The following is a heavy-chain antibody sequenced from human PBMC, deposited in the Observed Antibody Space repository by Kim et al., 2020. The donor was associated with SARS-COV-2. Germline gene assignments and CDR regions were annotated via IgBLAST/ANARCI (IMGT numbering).Heavy chain of an antibody. Sequence: GGSLRRSCAASGFTFSSYWMSWVRQAPGKGLEWVANIKQDGSEKYYVDSVKGRFTISRDNAKNSLYLQMNSLRAEDTAVYYCARVPGTLGYYIPAFDYWGQGTLVTVSS. CDR2: IKQDGSEK. CDR3: ARVPGTLGYYIPAFDY. D-gene: IGHD3-3*01. CDR1: GFTFSSYW. V-gene: IGHV3-7*01. J-gene: IGHJ4*02.